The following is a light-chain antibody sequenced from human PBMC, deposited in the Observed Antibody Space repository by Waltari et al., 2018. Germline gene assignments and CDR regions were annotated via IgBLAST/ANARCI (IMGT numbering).Light chain of an antibody. J-gene: IGKJ5*01. CDR2: FGS. Sequence: DIVMTQSPLSLPVTPGEPATIFCRSSQSLLHSNGYDYLDWYLQKPGQSPQLLIYFGSSRASGVPDRFSGSGSGTDFTLKIRRVEAEDAGVYYCMEALQSVTFGQGTRLEIK. V-gene: IGKV2-28*01. CDR3: MEALQSVT. CDR1: QSLLHSNGYDY.